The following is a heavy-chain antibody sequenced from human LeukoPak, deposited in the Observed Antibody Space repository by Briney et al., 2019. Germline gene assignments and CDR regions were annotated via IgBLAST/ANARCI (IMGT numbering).Heavy chain of an antibody. D-gene: IGHD3-22*01. CDR3: ARVPAISYYYDSSGTTDRSWFDP. Sequence: ASVTVSCKASGYTFTGYYMHWVRQAPGQGLEWMGWINPNSGGTNYAQKFQGRVTMTRDTSISTAYMELSRLRSDDTAVYYCARVPAISYYYDSSGTTDRSWFDPWGQGTLVTVSS. J-gene: IGHJ5*02. CDR2: INPNSGGT. CDR1: GYTFTGYY. V-gene: IGHV1-2*02.